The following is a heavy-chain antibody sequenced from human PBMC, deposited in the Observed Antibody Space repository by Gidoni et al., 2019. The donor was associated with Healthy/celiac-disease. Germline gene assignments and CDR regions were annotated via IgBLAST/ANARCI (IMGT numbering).Heavy chain of an antibody. J-gene: IGHJ5*02. CDR3: TTEEDGSSWFPHLGFDP. D-gene: IGHD6-13*01. CDR1: GCTFSIAW. CDR2: INSKTDGGTI. V-gene: IGHV3-15*01. Sequence: EVQLVESGGGLVKPGGSLRLSCAASGCTFSIAWMRWVRQAPGKGLEWFGLINSKTDGGTIDYAAPVKGRFTISRDDSKNTLYLQMNNLKTEDTAVYYCTTEEDGSSWFPHLGFDPWGQGTLVTVSS.